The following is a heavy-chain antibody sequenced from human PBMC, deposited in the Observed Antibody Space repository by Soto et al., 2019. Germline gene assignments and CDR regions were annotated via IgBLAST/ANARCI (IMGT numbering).Heavy chain of an antibody. J-gene: IGHJ4*02. D-gene: IGHD6-6*01. CDR1: GFSLSTTGEG. CDR2: IYWNDDK. CDR3: AQVDDVAALFAY. V-gene: IGHV2-5*01. Sequence: QITLKESGPTLVKPTQTLTLTCTFSGFSLSTTGEGVGWIRQPPGKVLEWLAVIYWNDDKRYSPSLKSRLTISKDASKKQVVLTMMNMAPVDTGTYYCAQVDDVAALFAYLGQGTLVTVSS.